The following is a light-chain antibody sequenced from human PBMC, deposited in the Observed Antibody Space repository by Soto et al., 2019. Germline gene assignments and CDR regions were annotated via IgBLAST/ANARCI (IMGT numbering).Light chain of an antibody. V-gene: IGKV3-20*01. CDR2: GAS. CDR1: QSVSTNF. CDR3: QQYGRTSWT. J-gene: IGKJ1*01. Sequence: EIVLTQSPGTLSLSPGEGATLSCRASQSVSTNFFAWYQQKPGQAPRLLIYGASTRATGIPDRFSGSGSGTDFTLTIISLEPEDFAVYYCQQYGRTSWTFGQGTKV.